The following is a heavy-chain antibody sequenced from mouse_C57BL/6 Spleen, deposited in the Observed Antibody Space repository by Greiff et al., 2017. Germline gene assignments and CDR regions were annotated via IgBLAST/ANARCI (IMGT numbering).Heavy chain of an antibody. CDR3: AKGGCYGSSSYYAMDY. V-gene: IGHV1-64*01. J-gene: IGHJ4*01. CDR2: IHPNNGST. D-gene: IGHD1-1*01. Sequence: VQLQQPGAELVKPGASVKLSCKASGYTFTSYWMHWVKQRPGQGLEWIGMIHPNNGSTNYNEKFKSKATLTVDKSSSTAYMQLSSLTSEDSAVXYFAKGGCYGSSSYYAMDYWGQGTTLTVSS. CDR1: GYTFTSYW.